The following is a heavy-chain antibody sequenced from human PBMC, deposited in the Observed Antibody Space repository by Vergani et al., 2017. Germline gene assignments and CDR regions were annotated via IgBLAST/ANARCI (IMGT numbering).Heavy chain of an antibody. V-gene: IGHV3-9*01. Sequence: EVQLVESGGGLLQPGRSLRLSCAASGFTFNEFAMHWVRQAPGKGLEWVSGINWNSDSIAYADSVKGRFTISRDNAKNCLYLQMNSLRAEDTALYYCVKDIAASGNYWYFDLWGRGTLVTVSS. D-gene: IGHD6-13*01. CDR2: INWNSDSI. J-gene: IGHJ2*01. CDR1: GFTFNEFA. CDR3: VKDIAASGNYWYFDL.